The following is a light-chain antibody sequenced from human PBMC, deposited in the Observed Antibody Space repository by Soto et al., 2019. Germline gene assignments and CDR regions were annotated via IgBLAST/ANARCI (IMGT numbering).Light chain of an antibody. J-gene: IGKJ1*01. CDR1: QSISSW. Sequence: QMTQSPSTLSASVGYRVAITCRASQSISSWLAWYQQKPGKAPKLLIYKASSLESGVPSRFSGSGSGTEFTLTISSLQPDDFATYYCQQYNSYSWTFGQGTKVDIK. CDR2: KAS. V-gene: IGKV1-5*03. CDR3: QQYNSYSWT.